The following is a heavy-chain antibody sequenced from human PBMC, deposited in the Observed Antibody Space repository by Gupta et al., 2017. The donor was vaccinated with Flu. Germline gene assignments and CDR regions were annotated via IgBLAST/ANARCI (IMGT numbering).Heavy chain of an antibody. Sequence: QLPVQESGPGLVKPSETLSLTCTVSGGSIGTSNSHWGWIRPPPGKGLEWIGTIYFGGNTYYNPSLKSRVTRSVDTPKNQISLQLRFVTAADTAVYDGTRVRRLETGIYYCDFWGPGHRGTVSS. D-gene: IGHD2-15*01. V-gene: IGHV4-39*01. CDR2: IYFGGNT. CDR1: GGSIGTSNSH. CDR3: TRVRRLETGIYYCDF. J-gene: IGHJ4*02.